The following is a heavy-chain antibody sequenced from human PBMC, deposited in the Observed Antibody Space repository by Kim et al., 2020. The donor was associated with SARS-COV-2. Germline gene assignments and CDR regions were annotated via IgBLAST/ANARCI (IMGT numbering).Heavy chain of an antibody. J-gene: IGHJ5*02. Sequence: SETLSLTCAVYGGSFSGYYWSWIRQPPGKGLEWIGEINHSGSTNYNPSLKSRVTISVDTSKNQFSLKLSSVTAADTAVYYCARGHNSSSWYGPRGWFDP. CDR3: ARGHNSSSWYGPRGWFDP. CDR1: GGSFSGYY. D-gene: IGHD6-13*01. V-gene: IGHV4-34*01. CDR2: INHSGST.